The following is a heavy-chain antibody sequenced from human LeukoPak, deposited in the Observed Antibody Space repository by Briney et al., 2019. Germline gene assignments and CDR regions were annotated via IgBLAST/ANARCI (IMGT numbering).Heavy chain of an antibody. CDR1: GFTFSSYA. Sequence: PGGTLRLSCAASGFTFSSYAMSWVRQAPGKGLEWVSGISGSGGNIHYVDSVKGRFTISRDNSKNMLYLQMNSLRAEDTAVYYCAKTDRTGALGRFRMRSDAFDIWGQGTMVTVSS. V-gene: IGHV3-23*01. CDR2: ISGSGGNI. CDR3: AKTDRTGALGRFRMRSDAFDI. J-gene: IGHJ3*02. D-gene: IGHD3-3*01.